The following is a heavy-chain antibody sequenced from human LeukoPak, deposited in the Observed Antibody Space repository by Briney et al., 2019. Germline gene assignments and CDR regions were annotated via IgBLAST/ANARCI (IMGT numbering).Heavy chain of an antibody. CDR2: IYSGGST. CDR1: GFTFSNAW. D-gene: IGHD3-3*01. Sequence: GGSLRLSCAASGFTFSNAWMSWVRQAPGKGLEWVSVIYSGGSTYYADSVKGRFTISRDNSKNTLYLQMNSLRAEDTAVYYCARKLTYYDFWSGYFDYWGQGTLVTVSS. J-gene: IGHJ4*02. V-gene: IGHV3-53*01. CDR3: ARKLTYYDFWSGYFDY.